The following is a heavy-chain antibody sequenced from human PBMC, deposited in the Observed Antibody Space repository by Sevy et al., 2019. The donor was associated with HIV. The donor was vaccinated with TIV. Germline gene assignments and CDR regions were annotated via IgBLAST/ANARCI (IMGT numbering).Heavy chain of an antibody. CDR1: GFNFGDYA. CDR2: IRRKTYGGTT. V-gene: IGHV3-49*03. D-gene: IGHD3-16*01. CDR3: ARVRGTISPYYYFGMDV. Sequence: GGSLRLSCTASGFNFGDYAMSWCRQAPGKGLEWIGFIRRKTYGGTTEYAASVKGRFTISIDDSNSIASLQMISLKTEDTAVYYCARVRGTISPYYYFGMDVWGQGTTVTVSS. J-gene: IGHJ6*02.